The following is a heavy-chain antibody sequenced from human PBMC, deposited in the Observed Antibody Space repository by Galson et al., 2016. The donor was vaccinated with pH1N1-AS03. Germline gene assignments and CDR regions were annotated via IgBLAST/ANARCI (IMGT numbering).Heavy chain of an antibody. CDR2: IDKGAFNT. V-gene: IGHV3-23*05. D-gene: IGHD4-23*01. J-gene: IGHJ4*02. CDR3: AKGLFDNYAGYFEY. Sequence: SLRLSCAASGFSFSSYAMGWVRQTPGRGLECLSTIDKGAFNTYYKDSLEGRFTISRDNSKNTLYLHMNSLRADDTALYYCAKGLFDNYAGYFEYWGQGILVTVSS. CDR1: GFSFSSYA.